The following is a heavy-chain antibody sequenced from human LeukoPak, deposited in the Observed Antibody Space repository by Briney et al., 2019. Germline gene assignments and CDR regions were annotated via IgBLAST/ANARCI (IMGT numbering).Heavy chain of an antibody. Sequence: EASVKVSCKASGYTFTAYYMHWVRQAPGQGPEWMGWINPNSGGTDYAQKFQGRVAMTRDTSISTAYMELSRLRSDDTAVYYCARDRYVDTAMVVGMDVWGQGTTVTVSS. V-gene: IGHV1-2*02. CDR2: INPNSGGT. J-gene: IGHJ6*02. D-gene: IGHD5-18*01. CDR3: ARDRYVDTAMVVGMDV. CDR1: GYTFTAYY.